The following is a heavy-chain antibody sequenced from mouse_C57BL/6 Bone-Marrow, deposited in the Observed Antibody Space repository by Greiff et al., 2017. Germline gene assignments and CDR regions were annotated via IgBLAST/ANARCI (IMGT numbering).Heavy chain of an antibody. J-gene: IGHJ1*03. CDR3: AKSGSSSWYFDV. Sequence: QVHVKQSGPGLVQPSQSLSITCTVSGFSLTSYGVHWVRQSPGKGLEWLGVIWRGGSTDYNAAFMSRLSITKDNSKSQVFFKMNRLQADDTAIYYCAKSGSSSWYFDVWGTGTTVTVSS. CDR1: GFSLTSYG. V-gene: IGHV2-5*01. CDR2: IWRGGST. D-gene: IGHD1-1*01.